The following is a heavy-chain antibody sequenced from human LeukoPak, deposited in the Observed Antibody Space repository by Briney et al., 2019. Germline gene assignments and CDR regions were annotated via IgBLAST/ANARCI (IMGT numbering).Heavy chain of an antibody. J-gene: IGHJ3*02. CDR1: GYTFTSYG. CDR2: ISAYNGNT. D-gene: IGHD3-22*01. Sequence: GASVKVSCKASGYTFTSYGISWVRQAPGQGLEWMGWISAYNGNTNYAQKLQGRVTMTTETSTSTAYMELRSPRSDDTAVYYCARQVYYDSSAKAFDIWGQGTMVTVSS. CDR3: ARQVYYDSSAKAFDI. V-gene: IGHV1-18*01.